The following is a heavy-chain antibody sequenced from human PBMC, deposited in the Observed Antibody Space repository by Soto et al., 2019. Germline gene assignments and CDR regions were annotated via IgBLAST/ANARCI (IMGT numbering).Heavy chain of an antibody. CDR3: AREVGGSYSYFDY. Sequence: QVHLVQSGAEVKQPEASVKVSCKASGYTFTGYYIHWVRQAPGQGLEWMGWINPNTGGTNYAQKFQGRVTMTRDTSFSTAYMELRALRSDDTAVYYCAREVGGSYSYFDYWGQGTLVTVSS. D-gene: IGHD1-26*01. V-gene: IGHV1-2*02. CDR1: GYTFTGYY. J-gene: IGHJ4*02. CDR2: INPNTGGT.